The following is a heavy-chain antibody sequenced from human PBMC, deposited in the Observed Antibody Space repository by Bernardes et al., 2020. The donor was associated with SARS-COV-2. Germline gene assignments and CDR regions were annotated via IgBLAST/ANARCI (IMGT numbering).Heavy chain of an antibody. D-gene: IGHD3-3*01. CDR3: ARQIKFDFWSGYETHYYYYYRDV. CDR2: IYPGDSDT. J-gene: IGHJ6*03. Sequence: GESLKISCKGSGYSFTSYWIGWVRQMPGKGLEWMGIIYPGDSDTRYSPSFQGQVTISADKSISTAYLQWSSLKASDTAMYYCARQIKFDFWSGYETHYYYYYRDVWGKGTTVTVAS. V-gene: IGHV5-51*01. CDR1: GYSFTSYW.